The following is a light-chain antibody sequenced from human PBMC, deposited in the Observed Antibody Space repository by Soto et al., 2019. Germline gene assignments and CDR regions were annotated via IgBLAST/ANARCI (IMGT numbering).Light chain of an antibody. CDR3: QHYGSSPQT. Sequence: EIVLTQSPGTLSLSPGERANLSCRASQSVSSSYLAGYQQKPGQAPRLLIYGASSRATGIRDRFSGSGSGTDFTLTISRLEPEHFAVYYCQHYGSSPQTFGQGTKLEIK. CDR1: QSVSSSY. V-gene: IGKV3-20*01. CDR2: GAS. J-gene: IGKJ1*01.